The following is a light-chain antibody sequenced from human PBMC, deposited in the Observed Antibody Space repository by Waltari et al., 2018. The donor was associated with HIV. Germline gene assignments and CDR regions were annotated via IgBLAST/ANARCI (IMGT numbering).Light chain of an antibody. CDR3: QQYGSSLLYS. CDR2: GAS. CDR1: QSVSSSY. V-gene: IGKV3-20*01. Sequence: EIVLTQSPGTLSLSPGERATLSRRASQSVSSSYLAWYQQKPGQAPRLLIYGASSRATGIPDRFSGSGSGTDFTLTISRLEPEDFAVYYCQQYGSSLLYSFGQGAKLEIK. J-gene: IGKJ2*03.